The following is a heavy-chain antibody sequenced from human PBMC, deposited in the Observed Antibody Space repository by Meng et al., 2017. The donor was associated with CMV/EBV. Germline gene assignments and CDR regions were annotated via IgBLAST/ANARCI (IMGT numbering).Heavy chain of an antibody. CDR2: INPNSGGT. CDR3: ATTRIGDFWSGMHD. Sequence: ASVKVSCKASGYTFTGYYMHWVRQAPGQGLEWMGWINPNSGGTNYAQKFQGRVTMTRDTSISTAYMELSRLRSDDTAVYYCATTRIGDFWSGMHDWGQGTLVTVSS. D-gene: IGHD3-3*01. CDR1: GYTFTGYY. J-gene: IGHJ4*02. V-gene: IGHV1-2*02.